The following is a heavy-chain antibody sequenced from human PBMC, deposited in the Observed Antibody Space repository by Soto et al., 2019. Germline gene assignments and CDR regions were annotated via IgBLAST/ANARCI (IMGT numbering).Heavy chain of an antibody. D-gene: IGHD2-8*01. Sequence: RRLSCAASGFTFSSYAMHWVRQAPGKGLEWVAVISYDGSNKYYADSVKGRFTISRDNSKNTLYLQMNSLRAEDTAVYYCARWGSDIVLMVYAGESYYYGMDVWGQGTTVTVSS. CDR2: ISYDGSNK. J-gene: IGHJ6*02. CDR3: ARWGSDIVLMVYAGESYYYGMDV. CDR1: GFTFSSYA. V-gene: IGHV3-30-3*01.